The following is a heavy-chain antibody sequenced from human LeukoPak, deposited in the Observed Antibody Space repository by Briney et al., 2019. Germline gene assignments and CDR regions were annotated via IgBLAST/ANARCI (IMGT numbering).Heavy chain of an antibody. CDR1: GGSISSYY. J-gene: IGHJ6*02. CDR3: ARQDGYCSGGSCYSGGVYGMDV. CDR2: IYYSRST. D-gene: IGHD2-15*01. V-gene: IGHV4-59*08. Sequence: SETLSLTCTGSGGSISSYYWSWIRQPPGKGLEWIGYIYYSRSTNYNPSLNSRVTISVDTSKNQFFLKLSSVTAADTAVYYCARQDGYCSGGSCYSGGVYGMDVWGQGTTVTVSS.